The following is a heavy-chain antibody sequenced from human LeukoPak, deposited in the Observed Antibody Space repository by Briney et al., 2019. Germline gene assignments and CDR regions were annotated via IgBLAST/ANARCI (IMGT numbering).Heavy chain of an antibody. J-gene: IGHJ4*02. Sequence: SGPTLVNPTQTLTLTCTFSGFSLSTSGVGVGWIRQPPGKALEWLALIYWDDNKLYNPSLKSRLTITKDTSKNQVVLTMTNMDPVDTATYYCAHYGDYRFLYYFDHWGQGTLVTASS. CDR2: IYWDDNK. V-gene: IGHV2-5*02. CDR1: GFSLSTSGVG. CDR3: AHYGDYRFLYYFDH. D-gene: IGHD4-17*01.